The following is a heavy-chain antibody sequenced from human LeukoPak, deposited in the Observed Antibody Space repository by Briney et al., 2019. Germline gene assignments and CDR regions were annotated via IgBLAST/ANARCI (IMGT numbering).Heavy chain of an antibody. D-gene: IGHD3-10*01. CDR3: ARDVVGGAFDI. CDR2: IWYDGSNK. J-gene: IGHJ3*02. Sequence: GGSLRLSCAASGFTFSSYGMHWVRQAPGKGLEWVAVIWYDGSNKYYADSVKGRFTISRDNSKNTLYLQMNSLRPEDTAVYYCARDVVGGAFDIWGQGTMVTVSS. CDR1: GFTFSSYG. V-gene: IGHV3-33*01.